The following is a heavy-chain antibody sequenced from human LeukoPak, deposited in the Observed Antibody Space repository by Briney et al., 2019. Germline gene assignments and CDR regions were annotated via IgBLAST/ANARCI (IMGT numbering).Heavy chain of an antibody. CDR1: GFTFSDYY. J-gene: IGHJ6*02. CDR3: ARDGGMTYSSSWYPYYYYGMDV. D-gene: IGHD6-13*01. Sequence: PGGSLRLSCAASGFTFSDYYMSWIRQAPGKGLEWVSYISSSGSTIYYADSVKGRFTISRVNAKNSLYLQMNSLRAEDTAVYYCARDGGMTYSSSWYPYYYYGMDVWGQGTTVTVSS. V-gene: IGHV3-11*01. CDR2: ISSSGSTI.